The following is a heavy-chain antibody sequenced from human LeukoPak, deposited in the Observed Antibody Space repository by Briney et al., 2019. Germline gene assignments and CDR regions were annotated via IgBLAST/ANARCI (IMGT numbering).Heavy chain of an antibody. V-gene: IGHV3-21*01. CDR3: AQSIGRVVGTFDF. J-gene: IGHJ4*02. D-gene: IGHD2-21*01. CDR2: ISSSGIYI. Sequence: GGSLRLSCAASGFTFSSYSMNWVRQAPGKGLEWVSSISSSGIYIYYADSVKDRFTISRDNAKNSLYLQMNSLRAEDTGVYYCAQSIGRVVGTFDFWGQGTLVTVSS. CDR1: GFTFSSYS.